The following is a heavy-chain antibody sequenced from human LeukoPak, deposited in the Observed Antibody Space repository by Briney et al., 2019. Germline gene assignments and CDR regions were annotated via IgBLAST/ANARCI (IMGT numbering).Heavy chain of an antibody. Sequence: PSETLSLTCAVSGGSISSSNWWSWVRQPPGKGLEWIGEIYHSGSTNYNPSLKSRVTISVDKSKNQFSLKLSSVTAADTAVYYCARAPTSSGWAFDYWGQGTLVTVSS. V-gene: IGHV4-4*02. J-gene: IGHJ4*02. D-gene: IGHD6-19*01. CDR2: IYHSGST. CDR1: GGSISSSNW. CDR3: ARAPTSSGWAFDY.